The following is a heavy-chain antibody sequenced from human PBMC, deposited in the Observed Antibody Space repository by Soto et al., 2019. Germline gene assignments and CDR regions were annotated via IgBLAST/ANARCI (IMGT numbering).Heavy chain of an antibody. CDR2: ISGYNGDT. CDR1: GYTFSRYG. CDR3: AKNGQPPYYYYGMDV. Sequence: QGQLVQSGPEVKKPGASVKVSCKTSGYTFSRYGISWVRQAPGQGLEWMGWISGYNGDTNYAQKVQGRVTMTIDTSTYTAYMELRSLPSDDTAIYYCAKNGQPPYYYYGMDVW. J-gene: IGHJ6*01. D-gene: IGHD2-8*01. V-gene: IGHV1-18*01.